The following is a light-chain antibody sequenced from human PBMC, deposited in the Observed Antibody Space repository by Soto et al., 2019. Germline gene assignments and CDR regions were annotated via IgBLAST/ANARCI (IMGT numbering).Light chain of an antibody. Sequence: SYELTQPPSVSVSPGQTASITCSGAKLGDKYACWYQQKPGQSPVLVIYQDSKRPSGIPERFSGSNSGNTATLTISGTQAMDEADHYCQAWDSSTHVVFGGGTKLTVL. CDR1: KLGDKY. CDR2: QDS. J-gene: IGLJ2*01. V-gene: IGLV3-1*01. CDR3: QAWDSSTHVV.